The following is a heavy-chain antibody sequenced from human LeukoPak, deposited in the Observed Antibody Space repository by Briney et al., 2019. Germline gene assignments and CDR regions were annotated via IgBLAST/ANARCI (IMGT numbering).Heavy chain of an antibody. V-gene: IGHV3-23*01. Sequence: GGSLRLSCAASGFTFSNYAMSWVRQAPGKGLEWVSAISGCGGSTYYADSVKGRFTISRENSKNTLHLQMNSLRAEATAVYYCAKRGQIVGVIYYYYYMDVWGKGTTVTVSS. CDR3: AKRGQIVGVIYYYYYMDV. D-gene: IGHD1-26*01. J-gene: IGHJ6*03. CDR1: GFTFSNYA. CDR2: ISGCGGST.